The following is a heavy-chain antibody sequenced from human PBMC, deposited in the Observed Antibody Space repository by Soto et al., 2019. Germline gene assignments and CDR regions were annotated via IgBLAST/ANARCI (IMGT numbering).Heavy chain of an antibody. CDR3: ARDMSGCSSSDCYLSGWFDP. CDR2: IYQSGST. D-gene: IGHD2-21*02. Sequence: QLQLRESGSGLVKPSQTLSLTCTVSGAPITSGAYSWSWIRQPPGKGLEWIGFIYQSGSTHYNPSRKSRVTIPVDRSKNHFSLQLTSLTAADTAVYYCARDMSGCSSSDCYLSGWFDPWGPGTLVTVSS. J-gene: IGHJ5*02. V-gene: IGHV4-30-2*01. CDR1: GAPITSGAYS.